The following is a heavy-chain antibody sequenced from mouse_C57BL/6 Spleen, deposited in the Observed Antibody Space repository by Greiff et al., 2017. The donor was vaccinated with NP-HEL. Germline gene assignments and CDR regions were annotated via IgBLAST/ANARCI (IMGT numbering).Heavy chain of an antibody. V-gene: IGHV1-50*01. CDR3: ARPSWFAY. CDR1: GYTFTSYW. J-gene: IGHJ3*01. Sequence: VQLQQSGAELVKPGASVKLSCKASGYTFTSYWMQWVKQRPGQGLEWIGEIDPSDSYTNYNQKFKGKATLTVDTSSSTDYMQLSSLTSEDSAVYCCARPSWFAYWGQGTLVTVSA. CDR2: IDPSDSYT.